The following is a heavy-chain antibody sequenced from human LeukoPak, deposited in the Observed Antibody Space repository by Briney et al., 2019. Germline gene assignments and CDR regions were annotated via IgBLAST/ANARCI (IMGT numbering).Heavy chain of an antibody. CDR1: GFTFSSYW. CDR2: ISYDGSNK. J-gene: IGHJ4*02. D-gene: IGHD6-13*01. Sequence: GGSLRLSCAASGFTFSSYWMSWVRQAPGKGLEWVAVISYDGSNKYYADSVKGRFTISRDNSRNTLYLQMNSLRAEDTAVYYCAKDGGSSSSHFDYWGQGTLVTVSS. V-gene: IGHV3-30*18. CDR3: AKDGGSSSSHFDY.